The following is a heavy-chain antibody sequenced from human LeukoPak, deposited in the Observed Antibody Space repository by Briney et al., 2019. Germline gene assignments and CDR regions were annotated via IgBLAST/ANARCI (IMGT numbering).Heavy chain of an antibody. D-gene: IGHD6-13*01. CDR3: ARGPAKVAAAGTSFGY. J-gene: IGHJ4*02. CDR2: INYSGTT. CDR1: GGSISSSTYY. Sequence: SETLSLTCTVSGGSISSSTYYWVWVRQTPEKGLEWIASINYSGTTYHNPSLRGRVTISVDTFKTQFSLNLRSVTAADTAVYYCARGPAKVAAAGTSFGYWGQGTLVTVSS. V-gene: IGHV4-39*01.